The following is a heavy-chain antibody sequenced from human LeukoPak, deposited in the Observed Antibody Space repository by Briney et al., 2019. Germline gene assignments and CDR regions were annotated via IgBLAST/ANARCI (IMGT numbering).Heavy chain of an antibody. Sequence: GGSLRLSCAASGFTFSSYGMHWVRQAPGKGLEWVAIIRYDGSNEYYADSVEGRFTVSRDNSKNTLYLQMNSLRADDTAVYYCARDIQGGMDVWGQGTTVTVSS. CDR2: IRYDGSNE. CDR3: ARDIQGGMDV. V-gene: IGHV3-33*01. J-gene: IGHJ6*02. CDR1: GFTFSSYG.